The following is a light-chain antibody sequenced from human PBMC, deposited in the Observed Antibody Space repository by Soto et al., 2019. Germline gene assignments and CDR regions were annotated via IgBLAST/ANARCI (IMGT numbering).Light chain of an antibody. CDR3: CSYAGSSTYVV. Sequence: QSALTQPRSVSGSPGQSVTISCTGTSSDVGGYIFVSWYQQHPGRAPKLMIYDVSKRPSGVPDRFSGSKSGNTASLTISGLQAEDEAHYYCCSYAGSSTYVVFGGGTKLTVL. J-gene: IGLJ2*01. CDR1: SSDVGGYIF. V-gene: IGLV2-11*01. CDR2: DVS.